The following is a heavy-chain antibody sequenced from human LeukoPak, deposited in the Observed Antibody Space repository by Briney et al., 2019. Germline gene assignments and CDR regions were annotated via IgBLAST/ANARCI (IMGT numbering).Heavy chain of an antibody. V-gene: IGHV4-34*01. CDR3: ARDKWRVYGMDV. CDR1: GGSFSGYY. Sequence: PSETLSLTCAVYGGSFSGYYWSWIRQPPGKGLEWIGEINHSGSTNYNPSLKSRVTISVDTSKNQFSLKLSSVTAADTAVYYYARDKWRVYGMDVWGQGTTVTVSS. J-gene: IGHJ6*02. CDR2: INHSGST. D-gene: IGHD2-8*01.